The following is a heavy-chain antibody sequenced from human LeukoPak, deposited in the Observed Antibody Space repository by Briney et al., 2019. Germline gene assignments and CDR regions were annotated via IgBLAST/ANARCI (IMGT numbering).Heavy chain of an antibody. CDR2: IRNKANSYTT. CDR3: AKVRSGSANWALRIFDN. V-gene: IGHV3-72*01. D-gene: IGHD1-1*01. Sequence: PGGSLRLSCAASGFTFSDHYMDWVRQAPGKGLEWVGRIRNKANSYTTEDAASVKGRFTISRDDSKNSLYLQMNSLRAEDTAVYYCAKVRSGSANWALRIFDNWGQGTLVTVSS. CDR1: GFTFSDHY. J-gene: IGHJ4*02.